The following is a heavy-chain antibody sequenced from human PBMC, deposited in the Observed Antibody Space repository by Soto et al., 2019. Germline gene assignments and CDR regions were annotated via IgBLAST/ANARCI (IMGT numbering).Heavy chain of an antibody. J-gene: IGHJ5*02. V-gene: IGHV4-39*01. CDR2: MHYSGST. D-gene: IGHD6-13*01. CDR3: ARPGYSSNWYWFDP. Sequence: SETLSLTCTVSGVSFRSSDYYWGWIRQPPNKGLEWIGSMHYSGSTFYNPSLKRRVSISVDTSKNQFSLKLSSVTAADTAVYYCARPGYSSNWYWFDPWGQGTLVTVSS. CDR1: GVSFRSSDYY.